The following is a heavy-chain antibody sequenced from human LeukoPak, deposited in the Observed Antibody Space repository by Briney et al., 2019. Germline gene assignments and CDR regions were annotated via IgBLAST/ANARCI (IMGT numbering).Heavy chain of an antibody. Sequence: PGGSLRLSCAASGFTFSDYYMSWIRQAPGKGLEWVSYISSSGSTIYYADSVKGRFTISRDNAKNSLYLQMSSLRAEDTAVYYCARAELLAGAQVPYWGQGTLVTVSS. CDR2: ISSSGSTI. CDR1: GFTFSDYY. CDR3: ARAELLAGAQVPY. V-gene: IGHV3-11*04. D-gene: IGHD1-1*01. J-gene: IGHJ4*02.